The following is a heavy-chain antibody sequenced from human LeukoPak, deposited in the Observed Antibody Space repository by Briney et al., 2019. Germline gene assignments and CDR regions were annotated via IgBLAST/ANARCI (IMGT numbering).Heavy chain of an antibody. J-gene: IGHJ4*02. CDR1: GGSISSHY. CDR2: IYYSGST. V-gene: IGHV4-59*11. D-gene: IGHD6-19*01. CDR3: ASGGSGWNYFDY. Sequence: SETLSLTCTVSGGSISSHYWGWIRQPPGKGLEWIGYIYYSGSTNYNPSLKSRVTISVDTSKNQFSLKLSSVSAADTAVYYCASGGSGWNYFDYWGQGTLVTVSS.